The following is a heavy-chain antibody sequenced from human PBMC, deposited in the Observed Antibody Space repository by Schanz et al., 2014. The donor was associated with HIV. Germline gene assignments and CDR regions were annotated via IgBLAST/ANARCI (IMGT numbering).Heavy chain of an antibody. Sequence: EVQLLESGGGLVQPGGSLRLSCAASGFTFSSYAMSWVRQAPGKGLEWVSTISGSGAGTYYADSVKGRFTISRDNSKNTLYLQMNSLRAENTAVYYCAKDRITGTTGVPYYYYGMDVWGQGTTVTVSS. CDR3: AKDRITGTTGVPYYYYGMDV. V-gene: IGHV3-23*01. J-gene: IGHJ6*02. CDR2: ISGSGAGT. D-gene: IGHD1-7*01. CDR1: GFTFSSYA.